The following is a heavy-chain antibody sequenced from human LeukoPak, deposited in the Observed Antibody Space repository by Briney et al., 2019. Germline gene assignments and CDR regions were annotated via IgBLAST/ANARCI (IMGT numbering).Heavy chain of an antibody. CDR1: GYTFTSYD. V-gene: IGHV1-8*03. CDR3: AGGTTGTTGDAFDI. Sequence: ASVKVSCKASGYTFTSYDINWVRQATGQGLEWMGWMNPNSGNTGYAQKFQGRVTITRNTSISTAYMELSSLRSEDTAVYYCAGGTTGTTGDAFDIWGQGTMVTVSS. J-gene: IGHJ3*02. D-gene: IGHD1-1*01. CDR2: MNPNSGNT.